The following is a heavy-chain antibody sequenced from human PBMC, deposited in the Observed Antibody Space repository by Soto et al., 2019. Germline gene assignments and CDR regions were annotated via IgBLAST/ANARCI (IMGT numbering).Heavy chain of an antibody. CDR1: GFTFSSYA. J-gene: IGHJ4*02. CDR3: AKPSRSYYDSSGYRH. CDR2: ISGSGGST. Sequence: EVQLLEPGGGLVQPGGSLRLSCAASGFTFSSYAMSWVRQAPGKGLEWVSAISGSGGSTYYADSVKGRFTISRDNSKNTLYLQMNSLRAEDTAVYYCAKPSRSYYDSSGYRHWGQGTLVTVSS. V-gene: IGHV3-23*01. D-gene: IGHD3-22*01.